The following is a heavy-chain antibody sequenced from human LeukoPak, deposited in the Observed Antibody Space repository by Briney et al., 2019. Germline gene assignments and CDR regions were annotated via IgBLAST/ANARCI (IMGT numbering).Heavy chain of an antibody. Sequence: LETLSLTCTVSGGSISSYYWSWIRQPPGKGLEWIGYIYYSGSTNYNPSLKSRVTISVDTSKNQFSLKLSSVTAADTAVYYCARDHPQSVSGSYYSQYYGMDVWGQGTTVTVSS. CDR1: GGSISSYY. J-gene: IGHJ6*02. CDR2: IYYSGST. CDR3: ARDHPQSVSGSYYSQYYGMDV. V-gene: IGHV4-59*01. D-gene: IGHD1-26*01.